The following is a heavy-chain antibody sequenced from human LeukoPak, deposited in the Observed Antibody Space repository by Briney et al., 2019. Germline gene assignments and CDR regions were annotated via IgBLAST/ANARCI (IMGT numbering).Heavy chain of an antibody. CDR2: ISGSGGST. J-gene: IGHJ3*02. V-gene: IGHV3-23*01. CDR3: AKDLSITGDI. D-gene: IGHD3-16*01. Sequence: GGSLRLSCAASGFTFSSYAMSWVRQAPGKGLEWVSAISGSGGSTYYADSVKGRFTISRVNSKNTPYLQMNSLRAEDTAVYYCAKDLSITGDIWGQGTMVTVSS. CDR1: GFTFSSYA.